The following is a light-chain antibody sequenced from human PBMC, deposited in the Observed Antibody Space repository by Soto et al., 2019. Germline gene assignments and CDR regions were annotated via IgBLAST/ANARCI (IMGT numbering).Light chain of an antibody. V-gene: IGKV1-39*01. CDR3: QKSYSTPLWT. CDR2: AAS. Sequence: IQMSQSQSSLSPCVGDRVTTRCRASQSISSHLTWYQQKPGKAPKLLIYAASSLQSGVPSRFSGSGSGTDFTLTIRSLQPEDFATYYCQKSYSTPLWTVGQGTKVDIK. CDR1: QSISSH. J-gene: IGKJ1*01.